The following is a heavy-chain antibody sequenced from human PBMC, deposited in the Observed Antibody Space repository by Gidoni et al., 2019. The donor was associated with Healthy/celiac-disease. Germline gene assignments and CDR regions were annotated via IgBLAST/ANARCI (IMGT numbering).Heavy chain of an antibody. D-gene: IGHD6-13*01. CDR1: GFSRSNARMG. J-gene: IGHJ3*02. CDR3: ARAAPLDAFDI. CDR2: IFSNDEN. V-gene: IGHV2-26*01. Sequence: QVALKASGPVLGKPEETLTVTCTVSGFSRSNARMGVSWIRQPPWKALEWRAHIFSNDENSYSTSLKSRLTISKDTSNSQVVRTMTNMDPVDTSTYYCARAAPLDAFDIWGQGTMVTVSS.